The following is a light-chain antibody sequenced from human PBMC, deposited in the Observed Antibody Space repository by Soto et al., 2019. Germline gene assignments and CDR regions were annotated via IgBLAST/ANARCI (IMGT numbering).Light chain of an antibody. CDR1: QVIRSW. J-gene: IGKJ2*01. Sequence: DIQMTQSPSSVSASVGDRITITCRASQVIRSWLAWYQQKPGKAPKLLIYGASTLHIGVPSRFSGSGSGTDFTLTISSLQPEDIATYYCQQASGFPLYTFGQGTKVEIK. CDR3: QQASGFPLYT. V-gene: IGKV1-12*02. CDR2: GAS.